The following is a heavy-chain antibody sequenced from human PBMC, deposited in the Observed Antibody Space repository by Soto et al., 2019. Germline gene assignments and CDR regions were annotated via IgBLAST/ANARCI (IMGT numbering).Heavy chain of an antibody. Sequence: ASVEVCCKDSGGTLRSYAISWVRQAPGQGLEWMGGIIPIFGTANYAQKFQGRVTITADESTSTAYMELSSLRSEDTAVYYCARAYDSSGYYYSPLGYWGQGTLVTVSS. J-gene: IGHJ4*02. D-gene: IGHD3-22*01. CDR2: IIPIFGTA. CDR1: GGTLRSYA. V-gene: IGHV1-69*13. CDR3: ARAYDSSGYYYSPLGY.